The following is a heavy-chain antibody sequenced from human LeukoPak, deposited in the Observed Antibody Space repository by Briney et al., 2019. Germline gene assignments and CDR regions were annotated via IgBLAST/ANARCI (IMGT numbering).Heavy chain of an antibody. Sequence: GGAPRLSCSTPGFTFFSHWMNLGRPGPGEGRGGGANIKQDGSEKYYVDSVKGRFTISRDNAKNSLYLQMNSLRAEDMAFYYCAKTPEDGLGYFDLWGRGTLVTVSS. CDR3: AKTPEDGLGYFDL. D-gene: IGHD5-24*01. CDR2: IKQDGSEK. CDR1: GFTFFSHW. J-gene: IGHJ2*01. V-gene: IGHV3-7*03.